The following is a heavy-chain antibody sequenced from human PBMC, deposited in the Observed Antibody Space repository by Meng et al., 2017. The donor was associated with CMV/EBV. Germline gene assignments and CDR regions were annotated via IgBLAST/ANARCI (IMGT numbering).Heavy chain of an antibody. CDR3: ARDPYGGTLY. D-gene: IGHD4/OR15-4a*01. CDR1: GFTFNNYA. V-gene: IGHV3-23*01. CDR2: ISGSDDKT. Sequence: GGSLRLSCEASGFTFNNYAMSWVRQAPGKGLEWVSIISGSDDKTYYADSVKGRFTISRDSSDKTLYLQMNSLRVDDTAVYYCARDPYGGTLYWGRGTLVTVSS. J-gene: IGHJ4*02.